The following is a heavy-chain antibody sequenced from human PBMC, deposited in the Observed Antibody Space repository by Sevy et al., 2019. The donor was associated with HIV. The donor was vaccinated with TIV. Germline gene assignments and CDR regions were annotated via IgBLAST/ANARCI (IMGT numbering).Heavy chain of an antibody. CDR1: GFTFSSYA. J-gene: IGHJ4*02. V-gene: IGHV3-23*01. Sequence: GGSLRLPCAASGFTFSSYAMSWVRQAPGKGLEWVSAISGSGGSTYYADSVKGRFTISRDNSKNTLYLQMNSLRAEDTAVYYCAKDVNILTGYRFDYWGQGTLVNVSS. CDR2: ISGSGGST. D-gene: IGHD3-9*01. CDR3: AKDVNILTGYRFDY.